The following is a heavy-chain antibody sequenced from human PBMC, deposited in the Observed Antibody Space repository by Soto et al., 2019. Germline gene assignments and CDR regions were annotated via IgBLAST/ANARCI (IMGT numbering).Heavy chain of an antibody. J-gene: IGHJ4*02. CDR1: GDSISSTNW. CDR2: IYHSGST. D-gene: IGHD6-19*01. CDR3: AKNLAVAGTWGY. V-gene: IGHV4-4*02. Sequence: QVQLQESGPGLVKPSGTLSLTCAVSGDSISSTNWWSWVRQPPGKGLEWIGEIYHSGSTNYNSSLESRVTISVDKSKNQFSLKLTSVTAADTAVYYCAKNLAVAGTWGYWCQGTLVTVSS.